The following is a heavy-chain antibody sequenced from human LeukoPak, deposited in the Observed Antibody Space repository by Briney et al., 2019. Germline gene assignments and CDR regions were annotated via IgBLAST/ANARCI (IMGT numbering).Heavy chain of an antibody. D-gene: IGHD6-19*01. CDR1: GGSFSGYY. Sequence: PSETLSLTCAVYGGSFSGYYWSWIRQPPGKGLEWIGEINHSGSTNYNPSLKSRVTISVDTSKNQFSLKLSSVTAADTAVYYCASRSRYSSGWSWGQGTMVTVSS. J-gene: IGHJ3*01. CDR2: INHSGST. V-gene: IGHV4-34*01. CDR3: ASRSRYSSGWS.